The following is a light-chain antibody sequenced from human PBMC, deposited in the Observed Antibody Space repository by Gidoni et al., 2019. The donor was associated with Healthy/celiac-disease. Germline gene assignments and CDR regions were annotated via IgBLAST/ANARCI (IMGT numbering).Light chain of an antibody. J-gene: IGKJ4*01. V-gene: IGKV3-11*01. CDR1: QSVSSY. Sequence: EIVLTQSPATLSLSPGERATLSCRASQSVSSYLAWYQQKPGQAPRLLIYDASNRATGIPARFSGSGSGTDFTLTISSLEPEDLAVYYCQQRSNWPPKLTFGGGTKVEIK. CDR2: DAS. CDR3: QQRSNWPPKLT.